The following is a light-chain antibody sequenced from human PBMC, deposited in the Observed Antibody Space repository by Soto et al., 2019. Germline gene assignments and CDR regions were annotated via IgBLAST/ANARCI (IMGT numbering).Light chain of an antibody. CDR3: QHYGYSLVT. CDR2: GAS. J-gene: IGKJ4*01. CDR1: QSVSSRH. Sequence: EIVLTQAPGTLSFSPGERATLSCRASQSVSSRHLAWYQQRPGQAPRLLIYGASGRATGIPDRFSGSGSGTDFTLTISRLEPEEFAVYYCQHYGYSLVTFGGGTKVEIK. V-gene: IGKV3-20*01.